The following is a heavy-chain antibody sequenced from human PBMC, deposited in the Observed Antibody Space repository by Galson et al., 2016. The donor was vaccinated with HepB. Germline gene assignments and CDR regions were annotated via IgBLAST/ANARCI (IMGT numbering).Heavy chain of an antibody. CDR2: IKQDGSEK. CDR3: AQYYYDTSGYLEYFQH. V-gene: IGHV3-7*03. CDR1: GFTFSSYW. D-gene: IGHD3-22*01. J-gene: IGHJ1*01. Sequence: SLRLSCAASGFTFSSYWMSWVRQAPGKGLEWVANIKQDGSEKYYLDSVKGRFTISRDNAKNSLYLQMNSLRAEDTAVYYCAQYYYDTSGYLEYFQHWGPGARVTVSS.